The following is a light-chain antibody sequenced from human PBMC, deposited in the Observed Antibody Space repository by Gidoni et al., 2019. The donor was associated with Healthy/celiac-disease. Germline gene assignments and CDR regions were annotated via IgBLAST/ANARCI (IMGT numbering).Light chain of an antibody. J-gene: IGKJ1*01. V-gene: IGKV1-5*03. Sequence: DIQMTQSPSTLSVSVGDRVTITCRASKSISDWLAWYQQKPGEAPNLLIYKASRLESGVPSMFSGSGSGTEFTLTISSLQPNDLATYYCQHYGSLWTFGQGTKVEIK. CDR3: QHYGSLWT. CDR1: KSISDW. CDR2: KAS.